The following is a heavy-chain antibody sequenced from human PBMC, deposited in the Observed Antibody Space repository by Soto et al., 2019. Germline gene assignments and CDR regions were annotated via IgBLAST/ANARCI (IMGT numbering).Heavy chain of an antibody. CDR2: ISGSGGST. CDR3: ARRSSGWYFDY. Sequence: EVQLLESGGGLVQPGGSLRLSCAASGFTFSSYAMSWVRQAPGKGLEWVSAISGSGGSTYYADSVKSRFTISRDNSKNTLYLQMNGLRAEDTAVYYFARRSSGWYFDYWGQGTLVTVSS. CDR1: GFTFSSYA. D-gene: IGHD6-19*01. V-gene: IGHV3-23*01. J-gene: IGHJ4*02.